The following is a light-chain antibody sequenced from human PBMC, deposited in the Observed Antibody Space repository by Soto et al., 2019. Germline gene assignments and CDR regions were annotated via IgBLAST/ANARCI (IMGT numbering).Light chain of an antibody. CDR2: DAS. CDR1: QDISNY. V-gene: IGKV1-33*01. J-gene: IGKJ3*01. Sequence: DIQMTQSPSSLSASVGDSVTITCQASQDISNYLNWYQQKPGKAPKLLIYDASNLETGVPSRFSGSGSGTDFAFTISSLQPEDIATYYCQQYDNQPVFTFGPGTKVDIK. CDR3: QQYDNQPVFT.